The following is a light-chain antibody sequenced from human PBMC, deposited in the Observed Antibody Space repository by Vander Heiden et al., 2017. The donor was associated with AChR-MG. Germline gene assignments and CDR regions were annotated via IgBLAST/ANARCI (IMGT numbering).Light chain of an antibody. Sequence: DIQMTQSPSSLSASVGDRVTITRRASQSISSYLNWYQPKPGKAPKLLIYAASSLQSGVPSRFSGSGSGTDFTLTISSLQPEDFATYYCQQSYSTPFTFGGGTKVEIK. CDR2: AAS. J-gene: IGKJ4*01. V-gene: IGKV1-39*01. CDR1: QSISSY. CDR3: QQSYSTPFT.